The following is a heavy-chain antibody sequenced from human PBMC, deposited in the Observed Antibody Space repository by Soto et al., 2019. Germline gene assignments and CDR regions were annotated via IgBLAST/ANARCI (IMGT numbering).Heavy chain of an antibody. J-gene: IGHJ6*02. CDR3: AREDDGGDRDYYGLDV. Sequence: SETLSLTXTVSGGSISGDYYHWTWIRQSPGKGLEWIGYVFHRGSVLYNPSLKSRLNISVDTSKNQFSLRLSSVTAADTAVYFCAREDDGGDRDYYGLDVWGQGTTVTVSS. V-gene: IGHV4-30-4*08. CDR2: VFHRGSV. CDR1: GGSISGDYYH. D-gene: IGHD2-21*02.